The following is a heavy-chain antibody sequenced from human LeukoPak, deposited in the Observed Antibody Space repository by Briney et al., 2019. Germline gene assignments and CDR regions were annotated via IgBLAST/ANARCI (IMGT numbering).Heavy chain of an antibody. CDR2: IYTSGST. D-gene: IGHD5-24*01. J-gene: IGHJ3*02. CDR3: AREEMATDDAFDI. CDR1: GGSISSGSYY. V-gene: IGHV4-61*02. Sequence: SQTLSLTCTVSGGSISSGSYYWSWIRQPAGKGLEWIGRIYTSGSTNYNPSLKSRVTISVDTSKTQFSLKLSSVTAADTAVYYCAREEMATDDAFDIWGQGTMVTVSS.